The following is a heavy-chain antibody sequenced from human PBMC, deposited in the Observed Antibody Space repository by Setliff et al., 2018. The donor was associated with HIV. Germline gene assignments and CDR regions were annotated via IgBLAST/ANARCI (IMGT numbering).Heavy chain of an antibody. V-gene: IGHV1-69*13. D-gene: IGHD6-19*01. CDR1: GGTFSNYA. CDR2: IIPIFGTT. J-gene: IGHJ6*02. CDR3: ARDPSIAVAGAAV. Sequence: GASVKVSCKSSGGTFSNYAFSWVRQAPGQGLEWMGGIIPIFGTTNYAQKFQGRVTITADEWTSTAYMELSSLRSEDTAVYYCARDPSIAVAGAAVWGQGTTVTVSS.